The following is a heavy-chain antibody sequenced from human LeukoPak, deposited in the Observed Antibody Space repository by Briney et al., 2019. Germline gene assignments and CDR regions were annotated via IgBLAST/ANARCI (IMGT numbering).Heavy chain of an antibody. D-gene: IGHD4-17*01. Sequence: SETLCLTCTVSGGYLSGYYWSWIRQPPGKGLEWIGYIYYSGTTNYNPSLKSRVTMTVDTSKNQFSLKLSSVTAADTAVYYCARGVTPEAYWGQGTLVTVSS. CDR3: ARGVTPEAY. CDR1: GGYLSGYY. J-gene: IGHJ4*02. CDR2: IYYSGTT. V-gene: IGHV4-59*01.